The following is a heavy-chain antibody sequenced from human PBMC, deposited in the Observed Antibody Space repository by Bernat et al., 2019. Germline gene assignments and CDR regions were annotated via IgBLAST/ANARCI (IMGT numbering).Heavy chain of an antibody. D-gene: IGHD6-6*01. V-gene: IGHV1-69*04. Sequence: QVQLVQSGAEVKKPGSSVKVSCKASGGTFSSYAISWVRQAPGQGLDWMGRIIPILGIANYAQKFQGRVTITADKSTSTAYMELSSLRSEDTAVYYCARDPEYSSSSDYWGQGTLVTVSS. CDR3: ARDPEYSSSSDY. CDR2: IIPILGIA. CDR1: GGTFSSYA. J-gene: IGHJ4*02.